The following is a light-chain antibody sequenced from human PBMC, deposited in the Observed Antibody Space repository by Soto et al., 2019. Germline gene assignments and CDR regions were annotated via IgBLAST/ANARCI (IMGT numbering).Light chain of an antibody. J-gene: IGLJ2*01. CDR2: DNT. CDR1: SSNIGNNY. V-gene: IGLV1-51*01. CDR3: GIWDSSLSASGV. Sequence: QSVLTQPPSVSAAPGQKVTISCSGSSSNIGNNYVSWYQQLPGTAPKILIYDNTKRPSGVPDRFSGSKSGTSATLGIIGVQPGGEVDYYCGIWDSSLSASGVFGGGTKLTAL.